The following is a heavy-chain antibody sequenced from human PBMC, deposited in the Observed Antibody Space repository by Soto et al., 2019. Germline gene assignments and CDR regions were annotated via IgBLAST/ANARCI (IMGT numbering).Heavy chain of an antibody. J-gene: IGHJ4*02. V-gene: IGHV3-21*06. D-gene: IGHD5-12*01. CDR3: TTALGRVPTIT. Sequence: EEQLVEFGGGLVKPGWSLRLSCAASGFTFSTSIMNWVRQAPGTGLEWVSSITSSSSHMFYADSVKGRFTISRDNARNSLYLQMNSLRAEDTAIYYCTTALGRVPTITWGQGTLVTVSS. CDR2: ITSSSSHM. CDR1: GFTFSTSI.